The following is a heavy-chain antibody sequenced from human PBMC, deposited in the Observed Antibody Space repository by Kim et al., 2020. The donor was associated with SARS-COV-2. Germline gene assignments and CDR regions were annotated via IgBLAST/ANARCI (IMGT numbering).Heavy chain of an antibody. V-gene: IGHV4-34*01. D-gene: IGHD1-26*01. CDR3: ASSRSYRY. CDR1: GGSFSGYY. CDR2: INHSGST. J-gene: IGHJ4*02. Sequence: SETLSLTCAVYGGSFSGYYWSWIRQPPGKGLEWIGEINHSGSTNYNPSLKSRVTISVDTSKNQFSLKLSSVTAADTAVYYCASSRSYRYWGQGTLVTVSS.